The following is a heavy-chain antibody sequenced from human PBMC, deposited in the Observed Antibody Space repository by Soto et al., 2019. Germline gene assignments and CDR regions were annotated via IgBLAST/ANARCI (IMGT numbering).Heavy chain of an antibody. CDR3: AREGVRGMDV. Sequence: QVQLVQSGAEVKKPGASVKVSCKASGYTFTSYDINWVRQATGQGLEWMGWMNPNSANTGDAQKFQGRVTMTRNTSIRTAYMELSSLGSEDAAVDDCAREGVRGMDVCGQGTTVSVSS. CDR2: MNPNSANT. CDR1: GYTFTSYD. D-gene: IGHD3-16*01. J-gene: IGHJ6*02. V-gene: IGHV1-8*01.